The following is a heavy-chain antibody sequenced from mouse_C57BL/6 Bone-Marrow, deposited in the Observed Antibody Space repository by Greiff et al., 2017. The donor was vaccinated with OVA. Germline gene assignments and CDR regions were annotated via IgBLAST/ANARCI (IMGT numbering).Heavy chain of an antibody. CDR3: ARRTHYYAMDY. Sequence: QVQLQQSGPELVKPGASVKISCKASGYAFSSSWMNWVKQRPGKGLEWIGRIYPGDGDTTYNGKFKGKATLTADKSSSTAYIQLSSLTSEDSAVYFCARRTHYYAMDYWGQGTSVTVSS. CDR2: IYPGDGDT. CDR1: GYAFSSSW. J-gene: IGHJ4*01. V-gene: IGHV1-82*01.